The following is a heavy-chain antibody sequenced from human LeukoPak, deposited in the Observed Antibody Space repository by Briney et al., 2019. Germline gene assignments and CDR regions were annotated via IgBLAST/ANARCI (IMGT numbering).Heavy chain of an antibody. J-gene: IGHJ6*02. D-gene: IGHD4-23*01. V-gene: IGHV3-30-3*01. CDR2: ISYDGSNK. CDR1: GFTFSSYA. CDR3: AREDVTVARVYYGMDV. Sequence: GGSLRLSCAASGFTFSSYAMHWVRQAPGKGLEWVAVISYDGSNKYYADSVKGRFTISRDNSKNTLYLQMNSLRAEDTAVYYCAREDVTVARVYYGMDVWGQGTTVTVSS.